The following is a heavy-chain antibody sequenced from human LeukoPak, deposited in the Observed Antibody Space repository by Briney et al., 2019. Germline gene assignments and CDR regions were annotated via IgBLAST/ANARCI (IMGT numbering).Heavy chain of an antibody. CDR3: ARGLYCSSTSCYWFDP. CDR1: GGSISSYY. CDR2: IYYSGST. V-gene: IGHV4-59*01. D-gene: IGHD2-2*01. J-gene: IGHJ5*02. Sequence: SETLSLTCTVSGGSISSYYWSWVRQPPGKGLEWIGYIYYSGSTNYNPSLKSRVTISVDTSKNQFSLKLSSVTAADTAVYYCARGLYCSSTSCYWFDPWGQGTLVTVSS.